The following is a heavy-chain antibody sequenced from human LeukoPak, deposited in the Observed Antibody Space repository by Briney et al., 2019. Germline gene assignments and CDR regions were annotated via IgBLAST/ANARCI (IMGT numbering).Heavy chain of an antibody. J-gene: IGHJ2*01. CDR2: IKQDGSEK. CDR1: GFTFSSYW. Sequence: GGSLRLSCVVSGFTFSSYWMSWVRQAPGKGLEWVANIKQDGSEKYYVDSVKGRFTISRDDAENSLYLQMNSLRAEDTAVYYCAKALHYYDSSGYSNWYFDLWGRGTLVTVSS. CDR3: AKALHYYDSSGYSNWYFDL. V-gene: IGHV3-7*05. D-gene: IGHD3-22*01.